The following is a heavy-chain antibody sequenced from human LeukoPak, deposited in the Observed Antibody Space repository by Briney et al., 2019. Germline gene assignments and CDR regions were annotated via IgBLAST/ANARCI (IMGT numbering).Heavy chain of an antibody. CDR1: GGSISSGSYY. J-gene: IGHJ3*02. D-gene: IGHD3-22*01. CDR2: IYTSGST. Sequence: SEILSLTCTVSGGSISSGSYYWSWIRQPAGKGLEWIGRIYTSGSTNYNPSLKSRVTISVDTSKNQFSLKLSSVTAADTAVYYCARGGNHYDSPIAAFDIWGQGTMVTVSS. CDR3: ARGGNHYDSPIAAFDI. V-gene: IGHV4-61*02.